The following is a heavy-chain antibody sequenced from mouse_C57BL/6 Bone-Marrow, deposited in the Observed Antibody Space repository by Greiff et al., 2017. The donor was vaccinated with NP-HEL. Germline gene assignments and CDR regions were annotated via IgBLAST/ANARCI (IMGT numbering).Heavy chain of an antibody. CDR3: ARRGYPAWFAY. D-gene: IGHD2-2*01. V-gene: IGHV5-6*02. CDR2: ISSGGSYT. Sequence: EVKLVESGGDLVKPGGSLKLSCAASGFTFSSYGMSWVRQTPDKRLEWVATISSGGSYTYYPDSVKGRFTISRDNAKNTLYLQRSSLKSEDTAMYYCARRGYPAWFAYWGQGTLVTVSA. CDR1: GFTFSSYG. J-gene: IGHJ3*01.